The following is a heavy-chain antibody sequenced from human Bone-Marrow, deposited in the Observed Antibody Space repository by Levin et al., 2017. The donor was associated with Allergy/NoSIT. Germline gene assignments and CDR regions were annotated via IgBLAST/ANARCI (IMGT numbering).Heavy chain of an antibody. Sequence: SCAASGFTFSDYYMSWIRQAPGKGLEWVSYISSSSSYTNYADSVKGRFTISRDNAKNSLYLQMNSLRAEDTAVYYCARDLPSYDFWSGYSYYFDYWGQGTLVTVSS. J-gene: IGHJ4*02. D-gene: IGHD3-3*01. V-gene: IGHV3-11*06. CDR3: ARDLPSYDFWSGYSYYFDY. CDR1: GFTFSDYY. CDR2: ISSSSSYT.